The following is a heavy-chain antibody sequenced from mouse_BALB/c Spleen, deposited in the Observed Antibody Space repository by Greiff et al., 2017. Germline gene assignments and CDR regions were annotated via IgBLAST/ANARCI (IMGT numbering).Heavy chain of an antibody. CDR1: GFNIKDTY. J-gene: IGHJ4*01. Sequence: EVQLQQSGAELVKPGASVKLSCTASGFNIKDTYMHWVKQRPEQGLEWIGRIDPANGNTKYDPKFQGKATITADTSSNTAYLQLSSLTSEDTAVYYCARSRALTTMITMGAMDYWGQGTSVTVSS. V-gene: IGHV14-3*02. CDR2: IDPANGNT. CDR3: ARSRALTTMITMGAMDY. D-gene: IGHD2-4*01.